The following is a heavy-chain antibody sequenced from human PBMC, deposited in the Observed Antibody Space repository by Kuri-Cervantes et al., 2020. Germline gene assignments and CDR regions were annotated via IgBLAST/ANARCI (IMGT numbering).Heavy chain of an antibody. CDR2: INPNSGGT. CDR3: ATLFS. J-gene: IGHJ5*02. Sequence: ASVKVSCKASGGTFSSYAISWVRQAPGQGLEWMGWINPNSGGTNYAQKLQGRVTMTTDTSTSTAYMILRSLRSDDTAVYYCATLFSWGQGTLVTVSS. CDR1: GGTFSSYA. V-gene: IGHV1-18*01.